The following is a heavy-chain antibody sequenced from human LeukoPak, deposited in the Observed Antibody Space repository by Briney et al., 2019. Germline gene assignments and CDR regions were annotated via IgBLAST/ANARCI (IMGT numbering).Heavy chain of an antibody. V-gene: IGHV3-21*01. J-gene: IGHJ3*02. Sequence: GGSLRLSCAASGFTFSSYWMSWVRQAPGKGLEWVSSISSSSSYIYYADSVKGRFTISRDNAKNSLYLQMNSPRAEDTAVYYCARDYVVVSSFDIWGQGTMVTVSS. CDR2: ISSSSSYI. CDR3: ARDYVVVSSFDI. D-gene: IGHD2-2*01. CDR1: GFTFSSYW.